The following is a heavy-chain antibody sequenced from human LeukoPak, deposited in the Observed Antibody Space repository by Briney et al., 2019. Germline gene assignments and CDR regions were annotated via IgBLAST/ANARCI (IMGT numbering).Heavy chain of an antibody. Sequence: GGSLRLSCAASGSTSSRDYMSWVRQTPEKGLEWVANINQDGSEKNYVDSVKGRFTISRDNAKNSLYLQMNSLRAEDTAVYYCASAAGWESAYWGQGTLVTVSS. CDR1: GSTSSRDY. D-gene: IGHD1-26*01. V-gene: IGHV3-7*01. CDR2: INQDGSEK. CDR3: ASAAGWESAY. J-gene: IGHJ4*02.